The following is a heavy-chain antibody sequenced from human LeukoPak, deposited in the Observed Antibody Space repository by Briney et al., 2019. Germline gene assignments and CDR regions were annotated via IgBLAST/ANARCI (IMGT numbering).Heavy chain of an antibody. D-gene: IGHD3-10*01. CDR2: IRYDGSNK. CDR3: ARGGVSWHYFDY. V-gene: IGHV3-30*02. J-gene: IGHJ4*02. CDR1: GFTFSSYG. Sequence: GGSLRLSCAASGFTFSSYGMHWVRQAPGKGLEWVAFIRYDGSNKYYADSVKGRFTISRDNSKNTLYLQMNSLRAEDTAVYYCARGGVSWHYFDYWGQGTLVTVSS.